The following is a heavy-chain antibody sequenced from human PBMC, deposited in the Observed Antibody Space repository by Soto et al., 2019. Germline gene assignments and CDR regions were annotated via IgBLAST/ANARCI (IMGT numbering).Heavy chain of an antibody. CDR1: GFFFPTYW. V-gene: IGHV3-7*03. Sequence: EVQLVESGGGLVQPGGSLRLSCAASGFFFPTYWMSWVRQAPGKGLEWVADINQDGSEKYHVDSVKGRFTISRDNPKNSLYLQMNSLRAEDTAIYYCTRGGDYGGRQDAFDIWCQGTMVTVSS. D-gene: IGHD4-17*01. CDR3: TRGGDYGGRQDAFDI. J-gene: IGHJ3*02. CDR2: INQDGSEK.